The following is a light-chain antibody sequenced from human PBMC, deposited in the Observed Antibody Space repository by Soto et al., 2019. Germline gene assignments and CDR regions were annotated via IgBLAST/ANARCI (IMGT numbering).Light chain of an antibody. V-gene: IGKV3-15*01. J-gene: IGKJ1*01. CDR3: QQYNNWLT. CDR1: QSVRSS. CDR2: GAS. Sequence: EIVMTQSPATLSVSPGERATLFCRASQSVRSSLAWYQQKPGQAPRLLIYGASTRATGIPARFSGSGSGTEFTLTISSLQSEDFAVYYCQQYNNWLTFGQGTKVDIK.